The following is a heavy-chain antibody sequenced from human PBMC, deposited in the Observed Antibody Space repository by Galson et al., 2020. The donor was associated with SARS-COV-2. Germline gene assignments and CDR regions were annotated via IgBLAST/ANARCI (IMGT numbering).Heavy chain of an antibody. CDR1: GGSLSSGSYY. D-gene: IGHD4-17*01. V-gene: IGHV4-61*02. CDR2: IYTSGST. J-gene: IGHJ4*02. CDR3: ARAWGYGDSGYYLDY. Sequence: SETLSLTCTVSGGSLSSGSYYWSWIRQPAGKGLEWIGRIYTSGSTNNNPSLKSRVTISVDTSKNQFSLKLSSVTAADTAVYYCARAWGYGDSGYYLDYGGQGTLVTVCS.